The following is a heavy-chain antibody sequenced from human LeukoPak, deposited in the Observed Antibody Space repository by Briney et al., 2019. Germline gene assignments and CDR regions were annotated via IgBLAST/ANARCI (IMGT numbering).Heavy chain of an antibody. CDR2: IIPILGIA. CDR3: ARGGISGVTAGDGY. CDR1: GGTFSSYA. D-gene: IGHD2-21*02. Sequence: ASVKVSCKASGGTFSSYAISWVRQAPGQGLEWMGRIIPILGIANYAQKFQGRVTITADKSTSTAYMELSSLRSEDTAVYYCARGGISGVTAGDGYWGQGTLVTVSS. V-gene: IGHV1-69*04. J-gene: IGHJ4*02.